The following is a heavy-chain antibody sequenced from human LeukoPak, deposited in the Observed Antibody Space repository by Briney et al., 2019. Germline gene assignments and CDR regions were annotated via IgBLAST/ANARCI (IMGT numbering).Heavy chain of an antibody. V-gene: IGHV4-39*07. Sequence: SETLSLTCTVSGGSISSSSYYWGWIRQPPGKGLEWIGSIYYSGSTYYNPSLKSRVTISVDTSKNQFSLKLSSVTAVDTAVYYCAREVVVAYYYYYGMDVWGQGTTVTVSS. D-gene: IGHD3-22*01. CDR2: IYYSGST. CDR1: GGSISSSSYY. CDR3: AREVVVAYYYYYGMDV. J-gene: IGHJ6*02.